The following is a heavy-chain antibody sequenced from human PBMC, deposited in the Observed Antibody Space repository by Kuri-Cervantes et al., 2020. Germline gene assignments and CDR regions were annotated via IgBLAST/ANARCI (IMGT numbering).Heavy chain of an antibody. CDR1: GGSISSGDYY. CDR3: ARRYYYDSSGYYWYFDL. D-gene: IGHD3-22*01. V-gene: IGHV4-30-4*01. CDR2: IYYSGST. J-gene: IGHJ2*01. Sequence: SETLSLTCTVSGGSISSGDYYWSWIRQPPGNGLEWIGYIYYSGSTYYNPSLKSRVTVSVDTSKNQFSLRLSSVTAADTAVYYCARRYYYDSSGYYWYFDLWGRGTLVTVSS.